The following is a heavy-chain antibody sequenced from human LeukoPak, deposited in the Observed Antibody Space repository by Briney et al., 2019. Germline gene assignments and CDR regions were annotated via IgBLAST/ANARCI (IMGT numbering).Heavy chain of an antibody. CDR2: MNPNSGNT. D-gene: IGHD3-10*01. V-gene: IGHV1-8*01. Sequence: ASVKVSCKASGYTFTSYDINWVRQATGQGLEWMGWMNPNSGNTGYARKFQGRVTMTRNTSISTAYMELSSLRSEDTAVYYCARGRNLMVRGVIFVYWGQGTLVTVSS. J-gene: IGHJ4*02. CDR1: GYTFTSYD. CDR3: ARGRNLMVRGVIFVY.